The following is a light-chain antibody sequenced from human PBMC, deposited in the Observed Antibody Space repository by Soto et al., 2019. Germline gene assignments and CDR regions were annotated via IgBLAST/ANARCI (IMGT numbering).Light chain of an antibody. V-gene: IGKV3-20*01. CDR3: QQYGSSPMYT. Sequence: EIVLTQSPGTLSLSPGERATLSCRASQSVNGNYLTWYQQKPGQAPRLLIYGSSSRATGIPDRFSGSGSGTDFTLTISRLEPEDFAVYYCQQYGSSPMYTFGQGTKLEIK. CDR2: GSS. CDR1: QSVNGNY. J-gene: IGKJ2*01.